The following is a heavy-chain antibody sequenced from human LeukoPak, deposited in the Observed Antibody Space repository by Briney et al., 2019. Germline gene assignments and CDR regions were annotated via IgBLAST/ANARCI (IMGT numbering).Heavy chain of an antibody. D-gene: IGHD3-10*01. J-gene: IGHJ4*02. CDR1: GFTFSSYA. CDR3: AKDTGTYYYGSGSHN. CDR2: ISGSGGST. V-gene: IGHV3-23*01. Sequence: QSGGSLTLSCAASGFTFSSYAMSWVRQAPGKGLEWVSAISGSGGSTCYAGSVKGRFTISRDNSKNTLYLQMNSLRAEDTAVYYCAKDTGTYYYGSGSHNWGQGTLVTVSS.